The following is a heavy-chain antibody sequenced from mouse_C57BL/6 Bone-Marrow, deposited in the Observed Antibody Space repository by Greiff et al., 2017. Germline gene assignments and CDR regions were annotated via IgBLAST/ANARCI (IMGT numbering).Heavy chain of an antibody. CDR3: ARGGGNYEWYFDV. D-gene: IGHD2-1*01. J-gene: IGHJ1*03. V-gene: IGHV1-59*01. CDR2: IDPSDSYT. Sequence: QVQLKQPGAELVRPGTSVKLSCKASGYTFTSYWMHWVKQRPGQGLEWIGVIDPSDSYTNYNQKFKGKATLTVDTSSSTAYMQLSSLTSEDSAVYYCARGGGNYEWYFDVWGTGTTVTVSS. CDR1: GYTFTSYW.